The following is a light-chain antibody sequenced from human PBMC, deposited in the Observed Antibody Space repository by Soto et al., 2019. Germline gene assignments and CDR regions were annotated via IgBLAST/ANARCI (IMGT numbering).Light chain of an antibody. CDR2: DAS. Sequence: EIVLTQSPATLSLSPGERATLSCRASQSVSSYLAWYQQKPGQAPRLLIYDASNRATGIPARFSGSGSGTDFTLTISSLEPEDLAVYYCQQRSNWPPLTFGGATKVEIK. CDR3: QQRSNWPPLT. J-gene: IGKJ4*01. V-gene: IGKV3-11*01. CDR1: QSVSSY.